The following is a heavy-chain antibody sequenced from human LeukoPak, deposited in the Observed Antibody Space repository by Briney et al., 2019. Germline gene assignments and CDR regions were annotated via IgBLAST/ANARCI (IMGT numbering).Heavy chain of an antibody. D-gene: IGHD1-14*01. V-gene: IGHV4-34*08. J-gene: IGHJ4*02. CDR3: ACPSGNHLYSFDY. Sequence: GSLRLSCAASGFTFNTYTMYWIRQPPGKGLEWIREINHSGSTNYNPSLKSRVTISVDTSKNQFSLKLSSVTAADTAVYYCACPSGNHLYSFDYWGQGTLVTVSS. CDR2: INHSGST. CDR1: GFTFNTYT.